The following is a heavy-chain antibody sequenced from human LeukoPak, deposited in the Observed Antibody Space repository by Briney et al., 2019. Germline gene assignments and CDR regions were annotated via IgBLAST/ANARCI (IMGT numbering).Heavy chain of an antibody. CDR2: ISSNSSKI. CDR1: GFTLVDYW. CDR3: ARGTMVN. V-gene: IGHV3-48*02. Sequence: GGSLRLSCAASGFTLVDYWMNWVRQAPGKGLEWLSYISSNSSKISYADSVKGRFTTSRDNAKSSQYLQMNSLRDEDTVVYFCARGTMVNWGQGTLVTVSS. D-gene: IGHD1-14*01. J-gene: IGHJ4*02.